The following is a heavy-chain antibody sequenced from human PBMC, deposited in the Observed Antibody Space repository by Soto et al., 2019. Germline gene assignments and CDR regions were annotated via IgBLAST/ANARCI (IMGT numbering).Heavy chain of an antibody. D-gene: IGHD6-13*01. CDR3: TYSSTSFDY. J-gene: IGHJ4*02. CDR1: GFTFTSSA. CDR2: IVVGSGNT. V-gene: IGHV1-58*02. Sequence: GASVKFSCKAAGFTFTSSAMQWVRQARGQLLECIVWIVVGSGNTNYXXKFQERVXXSRDNSKNTLXLQMNXLRAEDTAVYYCTYSSTSFDYWCQGTLVTVSS.